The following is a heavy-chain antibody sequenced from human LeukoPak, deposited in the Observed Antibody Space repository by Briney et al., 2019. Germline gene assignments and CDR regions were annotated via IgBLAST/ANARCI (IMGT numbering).Heavy chain of an antibody. CDR3: ARDVTRGATNWFDP. Sequence: GGSLRLSCAASGFTFSIYWMHWVRQAPGKGLVWVSHINRDGRSTTHADSVKGRFTISRDNAKNTLYLQMNSLRAEDTAVYYCARDVTRGATNWFDPWGQGTLVTVSS. V-gene: IGHV3-74*01. D-gene: IGHD1-26*01. CDR1: GFTFSIYW. CDR2: INRDGRST. J-gene: IGHJ5*02.